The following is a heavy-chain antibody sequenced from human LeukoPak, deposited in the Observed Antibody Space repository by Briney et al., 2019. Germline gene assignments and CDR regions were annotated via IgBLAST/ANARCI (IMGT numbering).Heavy chain of an antibody. J-gene: IGHJ5*02. Sequence: SETLSLTCTVSDEVITSNNWWSWVRQSPGKGLEWIGEIFHSGTTRYKASLESRVTMLLDKSKNQSSLRLNSVTAADTAVYFCARLRLSGGSFSVGWFDPWGQGTLVTVSS. CDR3: ARLRLSGGSFSVGWFDP. CDR2: IFHSGTT. V-gene: IGHV4-4*02. D-gene: IGHD1-26*01. CDR1: DEVITSNNW.